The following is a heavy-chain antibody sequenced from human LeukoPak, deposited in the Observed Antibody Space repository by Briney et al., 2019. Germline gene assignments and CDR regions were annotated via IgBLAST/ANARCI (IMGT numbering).Heavy chain of an antibody. CDR2: ISYDGSNK. Sequence: GGSLRLSCAASGFTFSSYAMHWVRQAPGKGLEWVAVISYDGSNKYYADSVKGRFTISRDNSKNTLYLQMNSLRAEDTAVYYCAREGYYDSSGYSWRGGYFDYWGQGTLVTVSS. CDR1: GFTFSSYA. D-gene: IGHD3-22*01. V-gene: IGHV3-30-3*01. CDR3: AREGYYDSSGYSWRGGYFDY. J-gene: IGHJ4*02.